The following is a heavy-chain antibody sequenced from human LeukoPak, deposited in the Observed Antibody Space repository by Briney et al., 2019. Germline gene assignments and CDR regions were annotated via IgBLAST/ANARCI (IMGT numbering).Heavy chain of an antibody. Sequence: SETLSLTCTVSGGSISSSSYYWGWIRQPPGKGLEWIGSIYYSGSTYYHPSLKSRVTISVDTSKNQFSLKLSSVTAADTAVYYCARGRMVPSPGYCSSTSCYEGRTSNWFDPWGQGTLVTVSS. D-gene: IGHD2-2*01. V-gene: IGHV4-39*01. CDR1: GGSISSSSYY. J-gene: IGHJ5*02. CDR2: IYYSGST. CDR3: ARGRMVPSPGYCSSTSCYEGRTSNWFDP.